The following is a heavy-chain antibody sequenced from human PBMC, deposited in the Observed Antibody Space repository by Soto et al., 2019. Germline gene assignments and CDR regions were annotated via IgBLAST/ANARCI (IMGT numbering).Heavy chain of an antibody. D-gene: IGHD3-22*01. V-gene: IGHV5-10-1*01. CDR1: GDSFSCYW. CDR2: IDPSDSQT. J-gene: IGHJ4*02. Sequence: GESLKISCTGAGDSFSCYWITWVRQKPGKGLEWMGRIDPSDSQTYYSPSFRGHVTISVTKSITTVFLQWSSLRASDTAMYYCARQIYDSDTGPNFQYYFDSWGQGTPVPVP. CDR3: ARQIYDSDTGPNFQYYFDS.